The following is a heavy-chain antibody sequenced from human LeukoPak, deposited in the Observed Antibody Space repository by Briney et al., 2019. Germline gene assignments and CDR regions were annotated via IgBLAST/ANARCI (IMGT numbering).Heavy chain of an antibody. CDR1: GGSFSGYY. J-gene: IGHJ5*02. V-gene: IGHV4-34*01. CDR3: ARGGHGSGSYYDRFYWFDP. CDR2: INHSGST. Sequence: SETLSLTCAVYGGSFSGYYWSWIRQPPGKGLEWIGEINHSGSTNYNPSLKSRVTISVDTSKNQFSLELSSVTAADTAVYYCARGGHGSGSYYDRFYWFDPWGQGTLVTVSS. D-gene: IGHD3-10*01.